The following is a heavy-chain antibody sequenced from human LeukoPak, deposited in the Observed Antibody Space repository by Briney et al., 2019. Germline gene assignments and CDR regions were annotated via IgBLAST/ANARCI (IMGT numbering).Heavy chain of an antibody. Sequence: GGSLRLSCAAYGFTFIDYWMTWVRQAPGKGLEWLANIKPDGSGTYYVDSVKGRFIVSRDNTKNSLYLQMNSLSDEDTAVYYCARVGDGYERPRGGFDYWGQGTLVTVSS. CDR3: ARVGDGYERPRGGFDY. J-gene: IGHJ4*02. V-gene: IGHV3-7*01. CDR2: IKPDGSGT. CDR1: GFTFIDYW. D-gene: IGHD5-24*01.